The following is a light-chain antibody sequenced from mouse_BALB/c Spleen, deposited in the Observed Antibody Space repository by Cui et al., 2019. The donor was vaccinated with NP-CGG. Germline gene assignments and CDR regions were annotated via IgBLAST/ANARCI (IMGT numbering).Light chain of an antibody. CDR1: TGAVTTSNY. J-gene: IGLJ1*01. Sequence: QAVVTQESALTTSPGETVTPNCRSSTGAVTTSNYANWVQEKPDHLFTGLIGGTNNRAPGVPARFSGSLIGDKAALTITGAQTEDEAIYFCALWYSNHWVFGGGTKLTVL. CDR2: GTN. V-gene: IGLV1*01. CDR3: ALWYSNHWV.